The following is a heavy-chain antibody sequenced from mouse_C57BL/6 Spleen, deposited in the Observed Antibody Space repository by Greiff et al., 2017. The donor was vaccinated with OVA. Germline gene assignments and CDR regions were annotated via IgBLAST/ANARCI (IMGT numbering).Heavy chain of an antibody. CDR2: INYDGSST. CDR3: AREGGYGSSYEGYFDV. CDR1: GFTFSDYY. D-gene: IGHD1-1*01. J-gene: IGHJ1*03. V-gene: IGHV5-16*01. Sequence: EVKLVESEGGLVQPGSSMKLSCTASGFTFSDYYMAWVRQVPEKGLEWVANINYDGSSTYYLDSLKSRFIISRDNAKNILYLQMSSLKSEDTATYYCAREGGYGSSYEGYFDVWGTGTTVTVSS.